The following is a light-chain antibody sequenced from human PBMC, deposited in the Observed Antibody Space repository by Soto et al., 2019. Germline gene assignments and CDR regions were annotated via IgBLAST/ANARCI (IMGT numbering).Light chain of an antibody. Sequence: DIPMTQSPSSVSASVGDRVTITCRASQGIRSWLAWYQQKPGKAPKLLIYAASSVHSGVPSRFSGSGSGTYITHTISSLQAEDVATYYCQQGASFRLTFGGGTKVEIK. CDR3: QQGASFRLT. CDR2: AAS. J-gene: IGKJ4*01. CDR1: QGIRSW. V-gene: IGKV1-12*01.